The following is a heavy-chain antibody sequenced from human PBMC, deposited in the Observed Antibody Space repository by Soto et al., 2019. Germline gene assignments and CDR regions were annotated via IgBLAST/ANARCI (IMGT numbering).Heavy chain of an antibody. Sequence: GGSLRLSCAGSGFTFSSYEMDWVRQAPGKGLQWVSYISGSGSTIYYADSVKGRFTISRDNAKNSLYLQMNSLRAEDTAVYYCVSQGVNNHYGMDVWGQGTTVTVSS. CDR2: ISGSGSTI. CDR3: VSQGVNNHYGMDV. V-gene: IGHV3-48*03. D-gene: IGHD2-21*01. CDR1: GFTFSSYE. J-gene: IGHJ6*02.